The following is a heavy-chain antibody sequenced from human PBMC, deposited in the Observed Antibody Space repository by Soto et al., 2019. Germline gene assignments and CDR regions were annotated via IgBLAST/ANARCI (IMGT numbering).Heavy chain of an antibody. V-gene: IGHV3-23*01. CDR3: AKDSDTKRGPDY. J-gene: IGHJ4*02. Sequence: EVQLLESGGGLVQPGGSLRLSCAASGFSFSSYAMSWVRQAPGKGLEWVSGISVSSDNTFYADSVKGRFTISRDNSKSTLFLQMNSLRAEDTALYYCAKDSDTKRGPDYWGQGTLVTVSS. CDR1: GFSFSSYA. CDR2: ISVSSDNT. D-gene: IGHD3-10*01.